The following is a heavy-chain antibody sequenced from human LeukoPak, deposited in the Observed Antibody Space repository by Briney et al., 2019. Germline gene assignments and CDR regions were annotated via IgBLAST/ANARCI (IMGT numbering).Heavy chain of an antibody. CDR2: SIPIFGTA. CDR3: ARISGAAFDI. D-gene: IGHD2/OR15-2a*01. V-gene: IGHV1-69*06. J-gene: IGHJ3*02. CDR1: GGTFSSYA. Sequence: SVKVSCKASGGTFSSYAISWVRQAPGQGLEWMGGSIPIFGTANYAQKFQGRVTITADKSTSTAYMELSSLRAEDTAVYYCARISGAAFDIWGQGTMVTVSS.